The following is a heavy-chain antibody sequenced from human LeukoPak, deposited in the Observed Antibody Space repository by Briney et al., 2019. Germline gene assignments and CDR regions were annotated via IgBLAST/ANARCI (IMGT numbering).Heavy chain of an antibody. V-gene: IGHV3-23*01. CDR3: AKDRKMLLRYFDCFDY. J-gene: IGHJ4*02. D-gene: IGHD3-9*01. Sequence: PGGSLRLFCAASGFTFSSYAMNWVRQAPGKGLEWVSTISGRGGSTDYADSVKGRFTISRDNSKNTLYLQMNSLRAEDTAVYYCAKDRKMLLRYFDCFDYWGQGTLVTVSS. CDR1: GFTFSSYA. CDR2: ISGRGGST.